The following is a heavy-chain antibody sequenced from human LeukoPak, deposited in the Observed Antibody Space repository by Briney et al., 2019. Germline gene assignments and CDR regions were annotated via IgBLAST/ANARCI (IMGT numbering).Heavy chain of an antibody. CDR3: ARDLEDSSPFGAFDM. Sequence: GRSLRLSCAASGFTFSNYGMHWVRQFPGKGLEWVADIWFDGVRKYYADSVKGRLTISRDNSKNTLYLQMNSLRAEDTAVYYCARDLEDSSPFGAFDMWGQGTMVTVSS. CDR2: IWFDGVRK. J-gene: IGHJ3*02. D-gene: IGHD3-22*01. V-gene: IGHV3-33*01. CDR1: GFTFSNYG.